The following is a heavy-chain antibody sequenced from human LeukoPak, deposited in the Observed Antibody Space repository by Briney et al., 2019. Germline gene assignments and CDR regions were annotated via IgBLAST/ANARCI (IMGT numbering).Heavy chain of an antibody. CDR3: ARGSIAAAGSDNIDY. CDR2: IYYSGTT. D-gene: IGHD6-13*01. Sequence: KPSETLSLTCTVSGGSVSGYYWSWIRQPLGKGLERIGFIYYSGTTSYNPSLKSRVTISVDTSKDQFSLKLSSVSAADTAVYYCARGSIAAAGSDNIDYWGQGTLVTVSS. J-gene: IGHJ4*02. CDR1: GGSVSGYY. V-gene: IGHV4-59*02.